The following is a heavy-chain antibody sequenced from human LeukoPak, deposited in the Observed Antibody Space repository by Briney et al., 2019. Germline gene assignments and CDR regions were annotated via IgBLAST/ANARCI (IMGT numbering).Heavy chain of an antibody. V-gene: IGHV3-23*01. J-gene: IGHJ1*01. CDR2: ISGSGGST. D-gene: IGHD6-13*01. Sequence: GGSLRLSCAVSGFTFSSYAMSWVRQAPGKGLEWVSAISGSGGSTYYADSVKGRFTISRDNSKNTLYLQMNSLRAEDTAVYYCAPPLYSSSWYGHFQHWGQGTLVTVSS. CDR1: GFTFSSYA. CDR3: APPLYSSSWYGHFQH.